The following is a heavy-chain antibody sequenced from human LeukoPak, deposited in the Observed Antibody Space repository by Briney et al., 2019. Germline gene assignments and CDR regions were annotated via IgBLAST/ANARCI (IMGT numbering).Heavy chain of an antibody. V-gene: IGHV4-59*11. CDR3: ARFSWGCSTASCYLTN. CDR1: GGSLSGHY. CDR2: ISYTGPT. Sequence: SETLSLTCTVGGGSLSGHYWGWLRPPPGRGLELVGHISYTGPTFYNPSLNSRVTITLDTPRNQFSLRLTSVIAADTAVYYCARFSWGCSTASCYLTNWGQGALVTVSS. D-gene: IGHD2-2*01. J-gene: IGHJ4*02.